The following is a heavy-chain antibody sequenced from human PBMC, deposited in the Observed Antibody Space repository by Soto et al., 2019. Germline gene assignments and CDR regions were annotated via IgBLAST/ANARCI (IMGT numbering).Heavy chain of an antibody. CDR1: GVSISSYY. Sequence: SETLSLTCTVSGVSISSYYWSWIRQPPGKGLEWIGYIYYTGATSYNPSLKSRVTMSIDTSRNQFSLEMTSVTAADTAVFYCARGISALEFDYWGQGALVTVSS. D-gene: IGHD1-1*01. V-gene: IGHV4-59*08. J-gene: IGHJ4*02. CDR3: ARGISALEFDY. CDR2: IYYTGAT.